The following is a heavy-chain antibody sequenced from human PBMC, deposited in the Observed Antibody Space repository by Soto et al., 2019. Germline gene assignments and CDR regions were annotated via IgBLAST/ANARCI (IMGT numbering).Heavy chain of an antibody. J-gene: IGHJ6*02. D-gene: IGHD6-19*01. CDR2: IDPSDSYT. CDR1: GYSFTSYW. Sequence: EVQLVQSGAEVKKPGESLRISCKGSGYSFTSYWISWVRQMPGKGLEWMGRIDPSDSYTNYSPSFQGHVTISADKSISTAYLQWSSLKASDTARYYCARLAMAARRGYYGMDVWGQGTTVTVSS. V-gene: IGHV5-10-1*01. CDR3: ARLAMAARRGYYGMDV.